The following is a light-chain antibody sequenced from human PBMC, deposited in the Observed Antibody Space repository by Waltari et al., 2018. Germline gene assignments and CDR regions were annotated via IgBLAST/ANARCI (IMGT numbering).Light chain of an antibody. CDR2: DAS. CDR3: QQRINWPRT. Sequence: ETVLTQSPGTLALSPGERAPLSCRASQSIGSSLAWYQHIPGQAPRLLFYDASNRATGIPARFSGSGSGTDVSLTISSLEPEDFAVYYCQQRINWPRTFGQGTKVEIK. J-gene: IGKJ1*01. V-gene: IGKV3-11*01. CDR1: QSIGSS.